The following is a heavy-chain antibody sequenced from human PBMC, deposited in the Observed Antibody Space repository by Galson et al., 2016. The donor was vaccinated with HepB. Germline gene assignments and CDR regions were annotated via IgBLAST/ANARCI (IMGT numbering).Heavy chain of an antibody. D-gene: IGHD3-10*01. V-gene: IGHV3-23*01. CDR3: AKGGDYFASGPFGRFDY. CDR2: VSGGGSPT. CDR1: GFTFGSYA. J-gene: IGHJ4*02. Sequence: SLRLSCAASGFTFGSYAMTWVRQAPGKGLEWVSLVSGGGSPTYYAASVKGRFTISRDNSKNTIYLQINSLKAEDTALYYCAKGGDYFASGPFGRFDYWGQGTLVAVSS.